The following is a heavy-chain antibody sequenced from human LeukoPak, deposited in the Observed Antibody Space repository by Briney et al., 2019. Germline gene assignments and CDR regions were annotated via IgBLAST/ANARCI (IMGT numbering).Heavy chain of an antibody. V-gene: IGHV3-48*04. CDR2: ISTSSSTM. CDR3: ARDSEYYGSGPFDY. Sequence: GGSLRLSCAASGFTFSTYSMNWVRQAPGKGLEWVSYISTSSSTMYYADSVKGRFTISRDNAKNSLYLQMNSLRAEDTAVYYCARDSEYYGSGPFDYWGQGTLVTVSS. CDR1: GFTFSTYS. J-gene: IGHJ4*02. D-gene: IGHD3-10*01.